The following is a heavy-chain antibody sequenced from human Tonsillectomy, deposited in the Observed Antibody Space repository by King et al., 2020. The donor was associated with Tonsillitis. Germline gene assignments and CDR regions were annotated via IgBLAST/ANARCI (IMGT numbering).Heavy chain of an antibody. CDR1: GFTFDDYA. J-gene: IGHJ3*02. CDR3: AKGRTIFGVVTLPPSDAFDI. CDR2: ISWNSGSI. V-gene: IGHV3-9*01. D-gene: IGHD3-3*01. Sequence: VQLVESGGGFVQPGRSLRLSCAASGFTFDDYAMHWVRQAPGKGLEWVSCISWNSGSIGYADSVKGRFTLSRDNAKNSLYLQMNSLRAEDTALYYCAKGRTIFGVVTLPPSDAFDIWGQGTMVTVSS.